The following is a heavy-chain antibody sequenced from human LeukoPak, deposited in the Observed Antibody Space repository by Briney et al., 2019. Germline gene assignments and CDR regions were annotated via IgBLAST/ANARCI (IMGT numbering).Heavy chain of an antibody. CDR1: GFTFSSYA. Sequence: PGGSLRLSCAASGFTFSSYAMHWVRQAPGKGLEWVAVISYDGSNKYYADSVKGRFTISRDNSKNTLYLQMNSLRAEDTAVYYCARDPASGSYFFSYYYYYMDVWGKGTTVTVSS. CDR2: ISYDGSNK. V-gene: IGHV3-30*04. J-gene: IGHJ6*03. D-gene: IGHD1-26*01. CDR3: ARDPASGSYFFSYYYYYMDV.